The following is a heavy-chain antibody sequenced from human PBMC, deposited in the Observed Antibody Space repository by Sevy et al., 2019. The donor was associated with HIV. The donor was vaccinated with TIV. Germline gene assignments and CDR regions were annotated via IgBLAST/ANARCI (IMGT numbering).Heavy chain of an antibody. J-gene: IGHJ3*01. D-gene: IGHD6-13*01. V-gene: IGHV1-69*13. CDR2: IVPIFDLS. Sequence: TSVKVSCKASGDTFSGYAINWVRQTPGQGLERMGWIVPIFDLSKYARKFQGRVTFTADEYTAKAYMKLSSLRSDDTAVYYCARPQRPSGYSSSGDAFDVWGQGTMVTVSS. CDR1: GDTFSGYA. CDR3: ARPQRPSGYSSSGDAFDV.